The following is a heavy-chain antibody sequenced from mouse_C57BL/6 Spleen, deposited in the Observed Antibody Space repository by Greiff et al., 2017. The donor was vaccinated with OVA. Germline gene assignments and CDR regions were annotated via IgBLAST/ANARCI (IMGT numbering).Heavy chain of an antibody. D-gene: IGHD3-2*02. V-gene: IGHV1-52*01. J-gene: IGHJ2*01. CDR2: IDPSDSET. CDR1: GYTFTSYW. Sequence: QVQLQQPGAELVRPGSSVKLSCKASGYTFTSYWMHWVKQRPIQGLEWIGNIDPSDSETHYNQKFKDKATLTVDKSSSTAYMQLSSLTSEDAAVYYCARRGAQAPYCDYWGQGTTLTVSS. CDR3: ARRGAQAPYCDY.